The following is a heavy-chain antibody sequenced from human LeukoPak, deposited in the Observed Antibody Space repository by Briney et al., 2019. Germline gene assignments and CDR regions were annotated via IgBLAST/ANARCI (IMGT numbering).Heavy chain of an antibody. J-gene: IGHJ6*02. CDR1: GFTFSSYS. CDR3: ARGDYYGSGSYYNPYGMDV. CDR2: ISSSSSTI. D-gene: IGHD3-10*01. Sequence: GGSLRLSCAASGFTFSSYSMNWVRQAPGKGLEWVSDISSSSSTIYYADSVKGRFTISRDNAKNSLYLQMNSLRAEDTAVYYCARGDYYGSGSYYNPYGMDVWGQGTTVTVSS. V-gene: IGHV3-48*01.